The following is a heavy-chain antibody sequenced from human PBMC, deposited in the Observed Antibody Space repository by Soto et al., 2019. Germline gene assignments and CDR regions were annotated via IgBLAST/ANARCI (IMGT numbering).Heavy chain of an antibody. CDR3: ARVVDTAMVKAVRPPDAFDI. CDR1: GGSISSGGYY. V-gene: IGHV4-31*03. CDR2: IYYSGST. J-gene: IGHJ3*02. D-gene: IGHD5-18*01. Sequence: QVQLQESGPGLVKPSQTLSLTCTVSGGSISSGGYYWSWIRQHPGKGLEWIGYIYYSGSTYYNPSLKSRVTISVDTSKNQFSLKLSSVTVADTAVYYCARVVDTAMVKAVRPPDAFDIWGQGTMVTVSS.